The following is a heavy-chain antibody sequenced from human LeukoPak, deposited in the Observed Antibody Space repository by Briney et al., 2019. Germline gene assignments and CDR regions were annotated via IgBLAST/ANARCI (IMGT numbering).Heavy chain of an antibody. Sequence: GGSLRLSCAASGFTFSSYGMHWVRQAPGKGLEWVAVISYDGSNKYYADPVKGRFTISRDNSKNTLYLQMNSLRAEDTAVYYCANSYGSGRASGVWGKGTTVTISS. CDR1: GFTFSSYG. CDR2: ISYDGSNK. CDR3: ANSYGSGRASGV. J-gene: IGHJ6*04. V-gene: IGHV3-30*18. D-gene: IGHD3-10*01.